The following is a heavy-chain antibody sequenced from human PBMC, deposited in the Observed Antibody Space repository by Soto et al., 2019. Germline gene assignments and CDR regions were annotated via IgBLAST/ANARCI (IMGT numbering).Heavy chain of an antibody. CDR2: IKQDGSEK. Sequence: PGGSLRLSCAASGFTFSSYWMSWVRQAPGKGLEWVANIKQDGSEKYYVDSVKGRFTISRDNAKNSLYLQMNSLRAEDTAVYYCARDQRIVVVTAIQSYYYYGMDVWGQGTTVP. CDR1: GFTFSSYW. D-gene: IGHD2-21*02. J-gene: IGHJ6*02. V-gene: IGHV3-7*01. CDR3: ARDQRIVVVTAIQSYYYYGMDV.